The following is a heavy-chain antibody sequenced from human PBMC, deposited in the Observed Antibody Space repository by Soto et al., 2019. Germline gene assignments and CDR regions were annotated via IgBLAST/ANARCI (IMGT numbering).Heavy chain of an antibody. Sequence: GSLRLSCEASGFTFSDFGMSWVRQIPGKGLEWVSTVNNDGRNTHYADSVEGRFTISRDNSKNTLYLQVGSLRAEDTAIYYCAKDAGNEESLFDYWGQGTLVTVSS. CDR2: VNNDGRNT. V-gene: IGHV3-23*01. CDR1: GFTFSDFG. CDR3: AKDAGNEESLFDY. J-gene: IGHJ4*02.